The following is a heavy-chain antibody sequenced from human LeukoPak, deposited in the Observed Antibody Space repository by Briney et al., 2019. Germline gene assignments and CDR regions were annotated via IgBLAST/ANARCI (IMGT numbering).Heavy chain of an antibody. J-gene: IGHJ4*02. Sequence: GRSLRLSCAASGFSFSSYGIHWVRQAPGKGLEWVAAISDDGSNKNYGDSVKGRFTISRDNSKNTLYLQMNSLRGEDTAVYYCATVGRYSRGDYWGQGTLVTVSS. D-gene: IGHD5-18*01. CDR3: ATVGRYSRGDY. CDR2: ISDDGSNK. V-gene: IGHV3-30*03. CDR1: GFSFSSYG.